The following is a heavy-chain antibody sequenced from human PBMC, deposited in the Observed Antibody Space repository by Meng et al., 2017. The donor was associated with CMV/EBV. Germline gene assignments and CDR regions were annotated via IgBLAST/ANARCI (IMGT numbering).Heavy chain of an antibody. CDR2: INHSGST. D-gene: IGHD3-10*01. CDR1: GGSFSGYY. V-gene: IGHV4-34*01. Sequence: SETLSLTCAVYGGSFSGYYWSWIRQPPGKGLEWIGEINHSGSTNYNPSLESRVTISVDTSKERFSLNLSALTAADTAVYYCARKAFAYYYGSGNLKTRAFDIWGQGTMVTVSS. J-gene: IGHJ3*02. CDR3: ARKAFAYYYGSGNLKTRAFDI.